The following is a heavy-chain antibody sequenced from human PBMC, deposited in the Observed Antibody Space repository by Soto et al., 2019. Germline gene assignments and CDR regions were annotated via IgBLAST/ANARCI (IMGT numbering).Heavy chain of an antibody. D-gene: IGHD5-12*01. J-gene: IGHJ6*02. CDR1: GFTFSSYV. CDR3: AKVQFKGGYTAEGYYYGMDV. V-gene: IGHV3-23*01. CDR2: ISGGGGST. Sequence: GGSLRLSCAASGFTFSSYVMSWVRQAPGKGLEWVSAISGGGGSTYYADSVKGRFTITRDNSKNTLFLEMNILTAEDTAVYYCAKVQFKGGYTAEGYYYGMDVWGQGTTVTVSS.